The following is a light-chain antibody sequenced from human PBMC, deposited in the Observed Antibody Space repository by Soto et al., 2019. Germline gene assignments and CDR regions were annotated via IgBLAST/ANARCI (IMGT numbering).Light chain of an antibody. CDR2: WAS. CDR1: QTVLHSSNNKNF. Sequence: DIVMTQSPDSLTVSLGERATINCKSSQTVLHSSNNKNFLAWYQQKPGQPPKLLIYWASTRQSGVPDRFSGSGSGIDFTLTISSLQAEDVAVYYCHQYYSAPYTFGQGTKLEIK. J-gene: IGKJ2*01. CDR3: HQYYSAPYT. V-gene: IGKV4-1*01.